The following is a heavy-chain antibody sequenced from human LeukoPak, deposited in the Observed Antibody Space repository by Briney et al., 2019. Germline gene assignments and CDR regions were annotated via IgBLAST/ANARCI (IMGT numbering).Heavy chain of an antibody. CDR3: ARGARPLAGGVVVVAATDAFDI. CDR2: INHSGST. CDR1: GGSFSGYY. J-gene: IGHJ3*02. V-gene: IGHV4-34*01. D-gene: IGHD2-15*01. Sequence: SETLSLTCAVYGGSFSGYYWSWIRQPPGKGLEWIGEINHSGSTNYNPSLKSRVTISVDTSKNQFSLKLSSVTAADTAVYYCARGARPLAGGVVVVAATDAFDIWGQGTMVTVSS.